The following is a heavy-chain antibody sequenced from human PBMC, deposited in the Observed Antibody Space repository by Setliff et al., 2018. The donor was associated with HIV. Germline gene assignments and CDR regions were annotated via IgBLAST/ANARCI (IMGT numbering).Heavy chain of an antibody. J-gene: IGHJ6*03. CDR2: ISHSGST. CDR1: GGSFSGYY. V-gene: IGHV4-34*01. D-gene: IGHD6-6*01. Sequence: PSETLSLTCAVYGGSFSGYYWSWLRQFPGKGLEWIGEISHSGSTHYNPSLESRVTMSVDTSKNQFSLRVRSVTAADTAVYYCASQYASSAQNYMDVWGQGTTVTVSS. CDR3: ASQYASSAQNYMDV.